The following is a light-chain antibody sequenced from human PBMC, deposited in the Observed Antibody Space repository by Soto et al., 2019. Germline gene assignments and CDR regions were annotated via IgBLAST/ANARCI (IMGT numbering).Light chain of an antibody. Sequence: DIVMTQSPDSLAVSLGERDTINCKSSQSLLYSSNNKNYLAWYQQKSGQPPKLLIYWASTRESGVHDRFSGSGCGTDFTFTNSSRQAEDVAVYDCEQYYRTPIPPAFGQGTKLEIK. CDR1: QSLLYSSNNKNY. J-gene: IGKJ2*01. CDR3: EQYYRTPIPPA. V-gene: IGKV4-1*01. CDR2: WAS.